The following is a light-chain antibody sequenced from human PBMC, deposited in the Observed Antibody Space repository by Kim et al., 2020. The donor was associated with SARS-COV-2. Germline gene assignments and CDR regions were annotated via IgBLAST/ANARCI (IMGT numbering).Light chain of an antibody. J-gene: IGKJ4*01. CDR1: QSINSW. CDR3: QQYYSYSPLT. Sequence: SVGDRVTITCRASQSINSWLAWYQQKPGKALNLLIYDASSLESGVPSRFSRSGSGTEFTLTVSSLQPDDFATYYCQQYYSYSPLTFGGGTKVDIK. V-gene: IGKV1-5*01. CDR2: DAS.